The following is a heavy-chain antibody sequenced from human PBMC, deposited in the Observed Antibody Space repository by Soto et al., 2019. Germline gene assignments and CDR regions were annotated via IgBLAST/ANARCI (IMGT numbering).Heavy chain of an antibody. D-gene: IGHD3-16*01. CDR3: ARGQEVWWNAGPLGLHGLDV. J-gene: IGHJ6*02. CDR1: RYTFISYD. CDR2: MNPNSGNT. Sequence: QVQLVQSGAEVKKSGASVKVSCKASRYTFISYDINWVRQATGQGLEWMGWMNPNSGNTGYAQKFQGRITMTRNTSINTAYVELSSLRSEDTAVYYCARGQEVWWNAGPLGLHGLDVWGQGTTVTVSS. V-gene: IGHV1-8*01.